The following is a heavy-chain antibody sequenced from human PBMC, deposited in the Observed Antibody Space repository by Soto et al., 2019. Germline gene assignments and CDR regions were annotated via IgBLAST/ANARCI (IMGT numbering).Heavy chain of an antibody. J-gene: IGHJ6*02. V-gene: IGHV3-33*01. D-gene: IGHD1-26*01. CDR3: ASGGIHYYGMDV. Sequence: GGSLRLSCAASGFTFSSYGMHWVRQAPGKGLEWVAVIWYDSSNKYYADSVKGRFTISRDNSKNSLYLQMNSLRDEDTAVYYCASGGIHYYGMDVWGQGTTVTVSS. CDR2: IWYDSSNK. CDR1: GFTFSSYG.